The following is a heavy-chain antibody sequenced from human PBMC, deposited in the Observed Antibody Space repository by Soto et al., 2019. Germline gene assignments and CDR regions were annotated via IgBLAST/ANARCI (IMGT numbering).Heavy chain of an antibody. D-gene: IGHD6-13*01. J-gene: IGHJ5*02. CDR3: ARGRPGIAGVDP. Sequence: SETLSLTCTVSGGSIISSSYYCVCIRQPPWKGLELMGGIYYSGSTYFNPSLKSRVTISVDTSKNQFSLKLSSVTAADTAVYYCARGRPGIAGVDPWGQGTLVTVSS. CDR2: IYYSGST. CDR1: GGSIISSSYY. V-gene: IGHV4-39*01.